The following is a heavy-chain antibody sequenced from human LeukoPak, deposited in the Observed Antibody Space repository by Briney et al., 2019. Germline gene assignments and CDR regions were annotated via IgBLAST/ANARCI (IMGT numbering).Heavy chain of an antibody. CDR2: INPNSGGT. J-gene: IGHJ6*02. D-gene: IGHD6-6*01. V-gene: IGHV1-2*02. CDR1: GYTFTGYY. Sequence: ASVKVSCKASGYTFTGYYMHWVRRAPGQGLEWMGWINPNSGGTNYAQKFQGRVTMTRDTSISTAYMELSRLRSDDTAVYYCARDHPGPIAARLVDYGMDVWGQGTTVTVSS. CDR3: ARDHPGPIAARLVDYGMDV.